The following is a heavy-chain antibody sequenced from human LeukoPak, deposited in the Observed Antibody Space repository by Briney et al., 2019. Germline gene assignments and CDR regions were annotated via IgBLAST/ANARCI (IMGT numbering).Heavy chain of an antibody. CDR3: ARVAWYSSGWQKNENYFDY. CDR1: GYTFTSYG. CDR2: ISAYNGNT. D-gene: IGHD6-19*01. Sequence: ASVKVSRKASGYTFTSYGISWVRQAPGQGLEWMGWISAYNGNTNYAQKLQGRVTMTTDTSTSTAYMELRSLRSDDTAVYYCARVAWYSSGWQKNENYFDYWGQGTLVTVSS. V-gene: IGHV1-18*01. J-gene: IGHJ4*02.